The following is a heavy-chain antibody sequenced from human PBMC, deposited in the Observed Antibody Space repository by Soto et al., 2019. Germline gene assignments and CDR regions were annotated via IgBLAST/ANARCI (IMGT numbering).Heavy chain of an antibody. CDR1: GDSISSSCYS. CDR3: ARQRTSVVTQAYFDV. J-gene: IGHJ4*02. Sequence: SETLSLTFTVTGDSISSSCYSWGWIPQPQGKGLEWIGSIYYSGSTYNNPSLRRRVSMSIDTSKDQFSLKLKSVTAADTALYFCARQRTSVVTQAYFDVWGPGSLVTVYS. D-gene: IGHD2-21*02. V-gene: IGHV4-39*01. CDR2: IYYSGST.